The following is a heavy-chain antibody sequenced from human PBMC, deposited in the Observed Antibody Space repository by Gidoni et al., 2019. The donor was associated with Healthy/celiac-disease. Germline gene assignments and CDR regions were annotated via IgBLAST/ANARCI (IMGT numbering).Heavy chain of an antibody. Sequence: QVQLVESGGGVVQPGRSLRLSCAASGFTFSSYAMHWVRQAPGKGLAWVAVITYDGSNKYYADSVKGRFTISRDNSKNTLYLQMNSLRAEDTAVYYCARAPYISSIFDYWGQGTLVTVSS. J-gene: IGHJ4*02. D-gene: IGHD1-1*01. CDR2: ITYDGSNK. CDR1: GFTFSSYA. CDR3: ARAPYISSIFDY. V-gene: IGHV3-30*04.